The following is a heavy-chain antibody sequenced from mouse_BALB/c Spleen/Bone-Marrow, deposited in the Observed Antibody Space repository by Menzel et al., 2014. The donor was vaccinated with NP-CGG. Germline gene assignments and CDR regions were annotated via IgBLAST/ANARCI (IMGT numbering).Heavy chain of an antibody. CDR3: ARQDYDWFAY. D-gene: IGHD2-4*01. Sequence: EVKLEESGGDLVKPGGSLKLSCAASGFTFSSYGMSWVRQTPDKRLEWVATIGSGGSYTYYPDSVKGRFTISRDNAKNTLYLQMSSLKSEDTAMYYCARQDYDWFAYWGQGTLVTVSA. J-gene: IGHJ3*01. V-gene: IGHV5-6*02. CDR2: IGSGGSYT. CDR1: GFTFSSYG.